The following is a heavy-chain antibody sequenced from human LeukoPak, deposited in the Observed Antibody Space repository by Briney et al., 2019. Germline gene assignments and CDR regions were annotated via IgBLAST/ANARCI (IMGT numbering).Heavy chain of an antibody. CDR2: IRSKANSYAT. V-gene: IGHV3-73*01. CDR3: TAIAPGIAAAGTPYYYYYMDV. CDR1: GFTFSGSA. J-gene: IGHJ6*03. D-gene: IGHD6-13*01. Sequence: GGSLRLSCAASGFTFSGSAMHWVRQASGKGLEWVGRIRSKANSYATAYAASVKGRFTISRDDSKNTAYLQMNSLKTEDTAVYYCTAIAPGIAAAGTPYYYYYMDVWGKGTTVTVSS.